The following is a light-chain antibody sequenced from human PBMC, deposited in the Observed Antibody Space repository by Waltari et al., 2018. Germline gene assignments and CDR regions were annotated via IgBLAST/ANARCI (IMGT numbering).Light chain of an antibody. CDR1: QSVTNY. CDR2: DTS. V-gene: IGKV3-11*01. CDR3: QQRRDWPLT. J-gene: IGKJ4*01. Sequence: EIVLTQSPAILSLSPGERASLSCRASQSVTNYLAWYQQKPGQAPRLLIYDTSNRATGIPARFSGSGFGTDFTLTISSLEPEDFAVYYCQQRRDWPLTFGGATKVEIK.